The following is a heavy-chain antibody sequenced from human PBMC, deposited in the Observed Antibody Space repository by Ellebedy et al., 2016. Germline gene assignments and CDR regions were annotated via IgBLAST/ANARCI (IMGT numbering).Heavy chain of an antibody. V-gene: IGHV1-18*01. CDR3: ARNGYSSGWYGGDYYYGMDV. CDR2: ISAYNGNT. J-gene: IGHJ6*02. CDR1: GGTFSSYA. Sequence: ASVKVSCKASGGTFSSYAISWVRQAPGQGLEWMGWISAYNGNTNYAQKLQGRVTMTTDTSTSTAYMELRSLRSDDTAVYYCARNGYSSGWYGGDYYYGMDVWGQGTTVTVSS. D-gene: IGHD6-19*01.